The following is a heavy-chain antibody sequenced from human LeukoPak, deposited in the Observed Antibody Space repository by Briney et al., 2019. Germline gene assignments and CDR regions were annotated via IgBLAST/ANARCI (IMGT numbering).Heavy chain of an antibody. J-gene: IGHJ3*01. CDR3: ARAPARGRAAAGTSRDAFDV. CDR1: GGTFISYT. D-gene: IGHD6-13*01. Sequence: SVNVSCKASGGTFISYTISWVRQAPGQGLEWMGRIIPILGIANYAQKFQGRVTITADKSTSTAYMELSSLRSEDTAVYYCARAPARGRAAAGTSRDAFDVWGQGTMVTVSS. V-gene: IGHV1-69*02. CDR2: IIPILGIA.